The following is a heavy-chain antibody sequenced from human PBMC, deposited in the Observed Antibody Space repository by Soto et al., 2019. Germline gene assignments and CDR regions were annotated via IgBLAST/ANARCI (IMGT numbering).Heavy chain of an antibody. CDR2: ISAYNGNT. CDR3: TRDRGYYGSGSPDY. Sequence: ASVKVSCKASGYTFTSYGISWVRRAPGHGLEWMGWISAYNGNTNCAQKLQGRVTMTTDRSTSTAYMELRSLRSDDTAVYYCTRDRGYYGSGSPDYWGQGTLVTVSS. J-gene: IGHJ4*02. CDR1: GYTFTSYG. V-gene: IGHV1-18*01. D-gene: IGHD3-10*01.